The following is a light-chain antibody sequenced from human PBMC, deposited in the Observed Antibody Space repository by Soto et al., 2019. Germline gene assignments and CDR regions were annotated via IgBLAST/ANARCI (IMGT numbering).Light chain of an antibody. CDR3: CSYEGRVF. Sequence: QSVLTQPRSVSGSPGQSVTISCTGTSSDVGVSRSVSWYQQHPGKAPKLIISDVTKRPSGVPYRFSGSKSGNTASLTISGLQAADEADYYCCSYEGRVFFGTGTKVTVL. J-gene: IGLJ1*01. V-gene: IGLV2-11*01. CDR2: DVT. CDR1: SSDVGVSRS.